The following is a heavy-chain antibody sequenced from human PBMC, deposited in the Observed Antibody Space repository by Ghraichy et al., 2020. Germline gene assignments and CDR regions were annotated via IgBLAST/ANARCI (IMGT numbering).Heavy chain of an antibody. D-gene: IGHD3-3*01. CDR3: ARGSGGITIFGVVIIFGFDP. CDR2: INHSGST. J-gene: IGHJ5*02. Sequence: SETLSLTCAVYGGSFSGYYWSWIRQPPGKGLEWIGEINHSGSTNYNPSLKSRVTISVDTSKNQFSLKLSSVTAADTAVYYCARGSGGITIFGVVIIFGFDPWGQGTLVTVSS. V-gene: IGHV4-34*01. CDR1: GGSFSGYY.